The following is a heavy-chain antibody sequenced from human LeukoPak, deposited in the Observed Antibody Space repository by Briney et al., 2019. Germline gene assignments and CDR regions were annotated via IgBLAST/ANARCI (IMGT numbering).Heavy chain of an antibody. CDR1: GYTFTGYY. J-gene: IGHJ5*02. CDR3: VRVGSGWYEGGFDP. D-gene: IGHD6-19*01. V-gene: IGHV1-2*02. Sequence: GASVKVSCKASGYTFTGYYMHWVRQAPGQGLEWMGWINPNSGGTNYAQKFQGRVTMTRDTSISTAYMELSRLRSDDTAVYYCVRVGSGWYEGGFDPWGQGTLVTVSS. CDR2: INPNSGGT.